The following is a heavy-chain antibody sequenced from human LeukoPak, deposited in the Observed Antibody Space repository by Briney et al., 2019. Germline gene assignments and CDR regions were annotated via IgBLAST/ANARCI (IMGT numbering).Heavy chain of an antibody. CDR2: IYHSGNT. D-gene: IGHD6-19*01. J-gene: IGHJ4*02. V-gene: IGHV4-4*02. CDR3: ASGDSSGWSYEHDY. Sequence: SGTLSLTCAVPGGSISSNNWWSWVHQPPGRGLEWIGEIYHSGNTKYNPSLKSRVTISVDKSNNQFSLKLTSVTAADTAVYFCASGDSSGWSYEHDYWGQGTQVTVSS. CDR1: GGSISSNNW.